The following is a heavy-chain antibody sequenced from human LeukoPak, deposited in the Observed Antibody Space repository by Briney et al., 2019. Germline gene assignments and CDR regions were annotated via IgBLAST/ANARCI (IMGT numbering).Heavy chain of an antibody. J-gene: IGHJ4*02. Sequence: PGGSLRLSCAASGFTFSDYYMIWIRQAPGKGLEWVSYISDSGNTIYYADSVKGRFTISRDNAKSSLYLQMNSLRAEDTAVYYCARDWSVATAAVGYWGQGTLVTVSS. CDR1: GFTFSDYY. CDR3: ARDWSVATAAVGY. D-gene: IGHD2-2*01. CDR2: ISDSGNTI. V-gene: IGHV3-11*04.